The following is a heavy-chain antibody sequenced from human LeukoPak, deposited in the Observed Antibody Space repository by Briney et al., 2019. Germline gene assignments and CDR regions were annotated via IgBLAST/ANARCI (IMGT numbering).Heavy chain of an antibody. CDR1: GGTFSSYA. D-gene: IGHD6-19*01. V-gene: IGHV1-69*05. CDR2: IIPIFGTA. J-gene: IGHJ4*02. Sequence: ASVKVSCKASGGTFSSYAISWVRQAPGQGLEWMGGIIPIFGTANYAQKFQGRVTITTDESTSTAYMELSSLRSEDTAVYYCARRPWLARVFDYWGQGTLVTVSS. CDR3: ARRPWLARVFDY.